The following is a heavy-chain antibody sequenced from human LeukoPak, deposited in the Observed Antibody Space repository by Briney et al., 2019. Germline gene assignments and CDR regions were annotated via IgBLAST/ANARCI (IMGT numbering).Heavy chain of an antibody. CDR1: GGSFSGYY. V-gene: IGHV4-34*01. Sequence: SETLSLTCAVYGGSFSGYYWSWIRQPPGKGLEWIGEINHSGSTNYNPSLKSRVTISVDTSKNQFSLKLSSVTAADTAVYYCARVRRYSVTGRPLDAFDIWGQGTMVTVSS. J-gene: IGHJ3*02. CDR2: INHSGST. D-gene: IGHD7-27*01. CDR3: ARVRRYSVTGRPLDAFDI.